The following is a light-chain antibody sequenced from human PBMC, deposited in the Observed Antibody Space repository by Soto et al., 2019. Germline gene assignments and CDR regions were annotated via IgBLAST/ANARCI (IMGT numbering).Light chain of an antibody. CDR1: RSDIGGSAY. Sequence: QSVLTQPASVSGSPGQSITISCTGIRSDIGGSAYVSWYQQHPGQAPKLIIYKDNNRPSGVSNRFSGSKSGNTASLTISGLQTDDAAYYYCSSLPSRNNLEGVFGGGTKVTVL. J-gene: IGLJ3*02. V-gene: IGLV2-14*03. CDR2: KDN. CDR3: SSLPSRNNLEGV.